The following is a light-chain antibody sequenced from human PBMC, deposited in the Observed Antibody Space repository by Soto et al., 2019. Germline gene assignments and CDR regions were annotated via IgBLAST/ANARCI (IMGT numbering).Light chain of an antibody. Sequence: QSVLTQPASVSGSPGQSVTISCTGTSSDVGSYNYVSWYQQHPGKAPSLMIYDVGDRPSGVSNRFSGSKSGNTASLTISGLQAEDEADYYCCSYTSSSTPYVFGSGTKLTVL. CDR3: CSYTSSSTPYV. J-gene: IGLJ1*01. V-gene: IGLV2-14*01. CDR2: DVG. CDR1: SSDVGSYNY.